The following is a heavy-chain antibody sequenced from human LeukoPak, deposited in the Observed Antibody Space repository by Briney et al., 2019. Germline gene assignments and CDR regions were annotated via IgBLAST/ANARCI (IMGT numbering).Heavy chain of an antibody. V-gene: IGHV4-39*01. CDR3: ARVGYYDSSGFAY. Sequence: SETLSLTCTVPGGSISSSSYYWGWIRQPPGNGLEWIGSIYYSGSTYYNPSLKSRVTISVDTSKNQFSLKLSSVTAADTAVYYCARVGYYDSSGFAYWGQGTLVTVSS. D-gene: IGHD3-22*01. CDR1: GGSISSSSYY. J-gene: IGHJ4*02. CDR2: IYYSGST.